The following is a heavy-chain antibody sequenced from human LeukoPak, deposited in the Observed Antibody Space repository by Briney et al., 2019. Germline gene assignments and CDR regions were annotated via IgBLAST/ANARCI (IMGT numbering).Heavy chain of an antibody. V-gene: IGHV3-7*01. D-gene: IGHD3-16*01. Sequence: GGSLRLSCAASGFTFSSYSMNWVRQAPGKGLEWVANIKQDGSEKKYVDSVKGRYTISRDNAKNSLYLQMNSLRAEDTAVYYCARGGDYWGQGTLVTVSS. CDR3: ARGGDY. J-gene: IGHJ4*02. CDR2: IKQDGSEK. CDR1: GFTFSSYS.